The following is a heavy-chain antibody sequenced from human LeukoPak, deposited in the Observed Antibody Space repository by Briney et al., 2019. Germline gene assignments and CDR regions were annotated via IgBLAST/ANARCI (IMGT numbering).Heavy chain of an antibody. CDR3: ARGPGDPPYFDY. D-gene: IGHD7-27*01. CDR1: GGSISSSNW. Sequence: SGTLSLTCAVSGGSISSSNWWTWVRQPPGKGLEWIGYIYHSGSTYYNPSLKSRVTISVDRSKNQFSLKLSSVTAADTAVYYCARGPGDPPYFDYWGQGTLVTVSS. J-gene: IGHJ4*02. CDR2: IYHSGST. V-gene: IGHV4-4*02.